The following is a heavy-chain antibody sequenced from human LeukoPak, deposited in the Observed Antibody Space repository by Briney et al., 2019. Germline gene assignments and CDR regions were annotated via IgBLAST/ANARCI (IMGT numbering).Heavy chain of an antibody. CDR2: ISSSSSTI. D-gene: IGHD4-17*01. Sequence: PGGSLRLSCAASGFSFSSYRVNWVRQAPGKGLEWVSYISSSSSTIYYADSVKGRFTISRDNAKNSLYLQMNSLRAEDTAVYYCARPSYGDSPTHFDIWGQGTMVTVSS. J-gene: IGHJ3*02. CDR3: ARPSYGDSPTHFDI. V-gene: IGHV3-48*01. CDR1: GFSFSSYR.